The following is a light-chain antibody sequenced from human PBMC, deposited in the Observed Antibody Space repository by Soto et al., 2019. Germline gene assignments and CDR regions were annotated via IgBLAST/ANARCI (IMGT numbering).Light chain of an antibody. CDR2: LGS. Sequence: DIVLTQSPLSLPVTPGESASISCRSSQSLLHSNGYNYFDWYLQKPGQSPQLLIYLGSNRASGVPDRFSGSGSGTDFTLKISRVEAEDVGVYYCMQALQTPLTFGQGTRLEIK. J-gene: IGKJ5*01. V-gene: IGKV2-28*01. CDR3: MQALQTPLT. CDR1: QSLLHSNGYNY.